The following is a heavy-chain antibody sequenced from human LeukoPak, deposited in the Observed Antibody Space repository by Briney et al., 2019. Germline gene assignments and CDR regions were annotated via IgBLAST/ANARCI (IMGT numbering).Heavy chain of an antibody. CDR3: AKGMSFDY. Sequence: WGSLRLSCAASGFAFTSYAVSWVRQAPGKGLEWVSTITGNGYTYYADSVKGRFTISRDISKSTLFLQMNSLRADDTAVYYCAKGMSFDYWGQGALVTVSS. CDR1: GFAFTSYA. CDR2: ITGNGYT. J-gene: IGHJ4*02. V-gene: IGHV3-23*01.